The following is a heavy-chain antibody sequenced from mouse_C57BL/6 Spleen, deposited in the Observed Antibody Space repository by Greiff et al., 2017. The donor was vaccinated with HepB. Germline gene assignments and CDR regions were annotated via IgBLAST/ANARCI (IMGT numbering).Heavy chain of an antibody. CDR1: GYTFTSYW. CDR2: IHPNSGST. D-gene: IGHD4-1*01. Sequence: VQLQQPGAELVKPGASVKLSCKASGYTFTSYWMHWVKQRPGQGLEWIGMIHPNSGSTNYNEKFKSKATLTVDKSSSTAYMQLSSLTSEDSAVYYCARGGWDRYYYAMDYWGQGTSVTVSS. CDR3: ARGGWDRYYYAMDY. V-gene: IGHV1-64*01. J-gene: IGHJ4*01.